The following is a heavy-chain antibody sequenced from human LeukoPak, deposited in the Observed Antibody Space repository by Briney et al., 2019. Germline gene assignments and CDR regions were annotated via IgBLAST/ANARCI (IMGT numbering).Heavy chain of an antibody. CDR2: IYPGDSDT. Sequence: GKALKIYCMGSGYSFTSYWIGLMRPMPGERLEWMEIIYPGDSDTSSSLSFQGHVTIAADKTISTPYLEWSSLEAQDTAMYYCARLGEMATILRSSVGRDYWGQGTVVSVSS. CDR3: ARLGEMATILRSSVGRDY. V-gene: IGHV5-51*01. J-gene: IGHJ4*02. D-gene: IGHD5-24*01. CDR1: GYSFTSYW.